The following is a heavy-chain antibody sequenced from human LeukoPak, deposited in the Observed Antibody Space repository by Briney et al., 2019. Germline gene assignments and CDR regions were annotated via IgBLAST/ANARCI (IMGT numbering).Heavy chain of an antibody. CDR3: ARGVTLYYDYVWGSYRLRPHFDY. V-gene: IGHV4-34*01. Sequence: SETLSLTCAVYGGSFSGYYWSWIRQPPGKGLEWIGEINHSGSTNYNPSLKSRVTISVDTSKNQFSLKLSSVPAADTAVYYCARGVTLYYDYVWGSYRLRPHFDYWGQGTLVTVSS. CDR2: INHSGST. CDR1: GGSFSGYY. J-gene: IGHJ4*02. D-gene: IGHD3-16*02.